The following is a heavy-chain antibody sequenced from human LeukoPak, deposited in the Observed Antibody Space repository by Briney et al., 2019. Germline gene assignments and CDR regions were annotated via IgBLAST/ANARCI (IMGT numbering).Heavy chain of an antibody. D-gene: IGHD3-10*01. Sequence: ASVKVSCKASGGTFSSYAISWVRQAPGQGLEWMGGIIPIFGTANYAQKFQGRVTITADESTSTAYMELSSLRSEDTAVYYCARGGSGTMVRGVLPPTIYNWFDPWGQGTLVTVSS. CDR3: ARGGSGTMVRGVLPPTIYNWFDP. CDR2: IIPIFGTA. V-gene: IGHV1-69*01. J-gene: IGHJ5*02. CDR1: GGTFSSYA.